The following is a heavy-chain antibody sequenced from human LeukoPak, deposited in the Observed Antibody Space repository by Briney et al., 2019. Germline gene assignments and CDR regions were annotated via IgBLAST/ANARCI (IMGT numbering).Heavy chain of an antibody. CDR3: ASHGIGGNYDRHFDS. CDR2: IYPGNSDT. CDR1: AYSFTSYW. V-gene: IGHV5-51*01. J-gene: IGHJ4*02. Sequence: GESLKISCKGSAYSFTSYWIGWVRQMPGKGLEWMGIIYPGNSDTRYSPSFQGQVTISADKSISTAYLQWGSLKASDTAMYYCASHGIGGNYDRHFDSWGQGTLVTVSS. D-gene: IGHD3-16*01.